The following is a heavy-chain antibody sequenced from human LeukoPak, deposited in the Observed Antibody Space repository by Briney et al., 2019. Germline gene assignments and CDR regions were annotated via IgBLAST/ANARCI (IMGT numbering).Heavy chain of an antibody. Sequence: GASVKVSCKASGYTFTSYDINWVRQATGQGLEWMGWMNPNSGNTGYAQKFQGRVTMTRNTSISTAYTELSRLRSDDTAVYYCARRGYQLLTSYYYHYMDVWGKGTTVTVSS. V-gene: IGHV1-8*01. CDR2: MNPNSGNT. D-gene: IGHD2-2*01. J-gene: IGHJ6*03. CDR1: GYTFTSYD. CDR3: ARRGYQLLTSYYYHYMDV.